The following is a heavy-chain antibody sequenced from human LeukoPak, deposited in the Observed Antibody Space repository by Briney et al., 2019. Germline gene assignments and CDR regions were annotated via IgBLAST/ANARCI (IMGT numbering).Heavy chain of an antibody. CDR2: ISGSGGST. CDR1: GFTFSSYG. Sequence: PGGTLRLSCAASGFTFSSYGMSWVRQAPGKGLEWVSAISGSGGSTYYADSVKGRFTISRDNAKNSLYLQMNSLRAEDTALYYCAKTMVRGVIPNAFDIWGQGTMVTVSS. CDR3: AKTMVRGVIPNAFDI. D-gene: IGHD3-10*01. J-gene: IGHJ3*02. V-gene: IGHV3-23*01.